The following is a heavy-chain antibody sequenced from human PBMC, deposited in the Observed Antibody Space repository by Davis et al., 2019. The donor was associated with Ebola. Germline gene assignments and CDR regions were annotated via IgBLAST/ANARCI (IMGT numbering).Heavy chain of an antibody. Sequence: GESLKISCVVSGFTVSSNYMSWARQAPGKGLEWVSVINRGGSTNYADSVKGRFTISRDNSKNTLYLQLSSLSAEDTAMYYCARGETDFDYWGQGTLVTVSS. J-gene: IGHJ4*02. CDR1: GFTVSSNY. V-gene: IGHV3-53*01. CDR2: INRGGST. CDR3: ARGETDFDY.